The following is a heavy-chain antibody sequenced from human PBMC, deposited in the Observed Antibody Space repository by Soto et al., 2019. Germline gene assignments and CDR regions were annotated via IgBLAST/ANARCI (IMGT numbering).Heavy chain of an antibody. V-gene: IGHV4-34*01. CDR3: ARDKITGLFDY. Sequence: SETLSLTCAVYGGSFSGYDWPWIRQPPGTGLEWIGEINHSGSSNYNPSLKSRVTISVDTSKNQFSLKLTSVTAADTAVYYCARDKITGLFDYWGQGTLVTVSS. D-gene: IGHD2-8*02. CDR1: GGSFSGYD. J-gene: IGHJ4*02. CDR2: INHSGSS.